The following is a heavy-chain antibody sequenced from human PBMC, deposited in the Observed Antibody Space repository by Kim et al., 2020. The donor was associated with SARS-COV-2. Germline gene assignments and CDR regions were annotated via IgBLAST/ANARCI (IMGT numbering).Heavy chain of an antibody. Sequence: GGSLRLSCAASGFTFSSYAMSWVRQAPGKGLEWVSAISGSGGSTYYADSVKGRFTISRDNSKNTLYLQMNSLRAEDTAVYYCAKDLAAVAGRGWLRTGYYYYGMDVWGQGTTVTVSS. J-gene: IGHJ6*02. CDR1: GFTFSSYA. D-gene: IGHD6-19*01. V-gene: IGHV3-23*01. CDR2: ISGSGGST. CDR3: AKDLAAVAGRGWLRTGYYYYGMDV.